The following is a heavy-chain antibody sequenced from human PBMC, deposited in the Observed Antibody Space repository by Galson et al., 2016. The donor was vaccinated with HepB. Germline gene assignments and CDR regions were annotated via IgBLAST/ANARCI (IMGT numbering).Heavy chain of an antibody. CDR2: IYRDGRT. D-gene: IGHD5-12*01. CDR1: GXXVSDTX. CDR3: ARGGGYDRYYFDF. Sequence: RLSCAVSGXXVSDTXXSWVRXAPGKGLEXXXVIYRDGRTYNGDPVKGRFSISRDISKNTLYLQMNSLKADDTAVYYCARGGGYDRYYFDFWCQGAMVTVXS. J-gene: IGHJ4*02. V-gene: IGHV3-53*01.